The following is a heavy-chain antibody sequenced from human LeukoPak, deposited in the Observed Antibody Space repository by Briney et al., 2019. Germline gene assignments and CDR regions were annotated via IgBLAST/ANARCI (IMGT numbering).Heavy chain of an antibody. Sequence: SETLSLTCTVSGGSISSYYWSWIRQPPGKGLEWIGYIYSSGTTNCNPSLKGRVTISVDTSKNQFSLKLSSVTAADTAVYYCARDGNYGGDFDYWGQGTLVTVSS. V-gene: IGHV4-59*01. J-gene: IGHJ4*02. CDR3: ARDGNYGGDFDY. D-gene: IGHD4-23*01. CDR1: GGSISSYY. CDR2: IYSSGTT.